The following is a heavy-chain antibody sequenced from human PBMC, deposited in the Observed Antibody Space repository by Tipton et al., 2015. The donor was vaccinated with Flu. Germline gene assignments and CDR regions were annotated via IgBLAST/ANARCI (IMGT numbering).Heavy chain of an antibody. D-gene: IGHD3-10*01. CDR1: GYSFTDYD. CDR2: MNPDTGNT. J-gene: IGHJ4*02. Sequence: QSGAEVKKPGASVAVSCKASGYSFTDYDINWVRQATGQGLEWMGWMNPDTGNTGYAQKFQGRVTMTKNTSISTAYLQLSSLRSEDTAVYYCATVTRGVSAGTSTGDYWGQGTLVTVSS. V-gene: IGHV1-8*02. CDR3: ATVTRGVSAGTSTGDY.